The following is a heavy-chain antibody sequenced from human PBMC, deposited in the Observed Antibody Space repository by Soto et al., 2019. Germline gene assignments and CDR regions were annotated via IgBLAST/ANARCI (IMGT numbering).Heavy chain of an antibody. V-gene: IGHV4-4*02. Sequence: SATLSLTCAICSSSIVSSYRWRPVRQPPGKGLEWIGEIYHSGSTNYNPSLKSRVTISVDKSKNQFSLKLSSVTAADTAVYYCARSGSYGGGYFDYWGQGTLVTVS. D-gene: IGHD1-26*01. CDR1: SSSIVSSYR. CDR3: ARSGSYGGGYFDY. CDR2: IYHSGST. J-gene: IGHJ4*02.